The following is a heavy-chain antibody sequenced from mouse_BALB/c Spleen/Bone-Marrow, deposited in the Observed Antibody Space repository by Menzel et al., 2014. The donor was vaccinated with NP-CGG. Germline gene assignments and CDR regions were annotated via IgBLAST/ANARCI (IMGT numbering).Heavy chain of an antibody. CDR1: GFTFSSYT. CDR2: ISNGGGST. V-gene: IGHV5-12-2*01. J-gene: IGHJ2*01. Sequence: DVKLQESGGGLVQPGGSLKLSCAASGFTFSSYTMSWVRQTPEKRLEWVAYISNGGGSTYYPDTVKGRFTISRDNAKNTLYLQMSSLKSEDTAMYYCARQIYFPYFDYWGQGTTLTVSP. CDR3: ARQIYFPYFDY. D-gene: IGHD2-1*01.